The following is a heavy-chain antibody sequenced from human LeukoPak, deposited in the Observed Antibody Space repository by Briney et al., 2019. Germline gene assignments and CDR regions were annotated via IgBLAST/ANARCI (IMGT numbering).Heavy chain of an antibody. CDR2: IRYDGSNK. CDR1: GFTFSSYG. D-gene: IGHD3-10*01. J-gene: IGHJ6*02. CDR3: AKGTMVRGRPPVDA. Sequence: LSGGSLRLSCAASGFTFSSYGMHWVRQAPGKGLEWVAFIRYDGSNKYYADSVKGRFTISRDNSKNTLYLQMNSLRAEDTAVYYCAKGTMVRGRPPVDAWGQGTTVTVSS. V-gene: IGHV3-30*02.